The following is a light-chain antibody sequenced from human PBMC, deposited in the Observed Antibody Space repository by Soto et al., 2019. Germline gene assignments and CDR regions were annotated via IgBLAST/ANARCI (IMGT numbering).Light chain of an antibody. CDR1: QSIRSW. V-gene: IGKV1-5*03. CDR3: QQYNSYPCT. Sequence: DIQMTQSPSTLSASVGDRVTITCRASQSIRSWLAWYQQKPGKAPNLLIYQASTLNSGVQSRFSGSGSGTDSTLTISSLQPDDFAIYYCQQYNSYPCTFGQGTKVEIK. J-gene: IGKJ1*01. CDR2: QAS.